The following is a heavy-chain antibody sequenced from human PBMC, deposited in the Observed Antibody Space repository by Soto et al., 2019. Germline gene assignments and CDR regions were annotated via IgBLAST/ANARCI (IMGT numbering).Heavy chain of an antibody. CDR2: FIPIFGTS. CDR1: GGTFRSHA. V-gene: IGHV1-69*01. Sequence: QVQLEQSGAEVKKPGSSVKVSCKASGGTFRSHAIAWVRQAPGQGLEWMGDFIPIFGTSNYAQKVQGRISITADESRTTAYMELSTVTDEDTATYYCARGEGYYDSSGLEYYHGMDVWGQGTTLTVSS. J-gene: IGHJ6*02. CDR3: ARGEGYYDSSGLEYYHGMDV. D-gene: IGHD3-22*01.